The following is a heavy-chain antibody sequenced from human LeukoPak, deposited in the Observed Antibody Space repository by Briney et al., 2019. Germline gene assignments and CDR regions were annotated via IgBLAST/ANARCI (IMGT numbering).Heavy chain of an antibody. CDR3: ARANALYCSTTSCLFDY. D-gene: IGHD2-2*01. CDR2: INPNSGGT. V-gene: IGHV1-2*02. CDR1: GYTFTGYY. Sequence: ASVKVSCKASGYTFTGYYMHWVRQAPGQGLEWMAWINPNSGGTYYAQNFHDRITMTRDTSISTAYMELSRLRSDDTAIYYCARANALYCSTTSCLFDYWGQGTLVTVSS. J-gene: IGHJ4*02.